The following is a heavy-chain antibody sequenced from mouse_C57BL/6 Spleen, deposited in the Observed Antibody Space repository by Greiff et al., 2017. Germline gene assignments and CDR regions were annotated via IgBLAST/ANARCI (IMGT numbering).Heavy chain of an antibody. CDR2: IYPGDGDT. CDR1: GYAFSSYW. CDR3: ARDYDYGARDD. Sequence: QVQLKQSGAELVKPGASVKISCKASGYAFSSYWMNWVKQRPGKGLEWIGQIYPGDGDTNYNGKFKGKATLTADKSSSTAYMQLSSLTSEDYAVYFCARDYDYGARDDWGQGTSVTVSS. D-gene: IGHD2-4*01. J-gene: IGHJ4*01. V-gene: IGHV1-80*01.